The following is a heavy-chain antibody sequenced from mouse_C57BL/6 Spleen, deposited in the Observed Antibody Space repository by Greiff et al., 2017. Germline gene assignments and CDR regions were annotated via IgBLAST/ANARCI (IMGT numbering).Heavy chain of an antibody. J-gene: IGHJ4*01. V-gene: IGHV1-52*01. Sequence: VQLQQPGAELVRPGSSVKLSCKASGYTFTSYWMHWVKQRPIQGLEWIGNIDPSDSETHYNQKFKDKATLTVDKSSSTAYMQLSRLTSEDSAVYYCARSNYCGSSLYAMDYWGQGTSVTVSS. CDR3: ARSNYCGSSLYAMDY. CDR1: GYTFTSYW. D-gene: IGHD1-1*01. CDR2: IDPSDSET.